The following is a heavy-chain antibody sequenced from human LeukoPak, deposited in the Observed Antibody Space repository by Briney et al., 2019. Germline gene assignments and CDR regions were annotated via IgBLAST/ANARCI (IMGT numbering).Heavy chain of an antibody. CDR1: GFTFSSYW. V-gene: IGHV3-74*01. CDR3: AGGPMVRTNLFDY. D-gene: IGHD3-10*01. CDR2: INSDGSRT. J-gene: IGHJ4*02. Sequence: GGSLRLSCLASGFTFSSYWMPWVRQAPAKGLVWVSRINSDGSRTSDADSVKDRVTISRHNAKNPLYRQMNSLRAEDTAVYYCAGGPMVRTNLFDYWGQGTPVTVSS.